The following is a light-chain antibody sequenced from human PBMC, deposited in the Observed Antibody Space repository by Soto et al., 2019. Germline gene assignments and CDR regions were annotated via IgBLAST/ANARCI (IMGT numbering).Light chain of an antibody. J-gene: IGKJ4*01. CDR1: QDISNY. Sequence: DLQMTQSPSSLSASVGDRVTITCQASQDISNYLNWYQQKPGKAPKLLIYDASNLETGVPSRFSGSGSGTDFTFTISSLQPEDIATYYCQQYDNLPLTFGGGPKVEIK. CDR3: QQYDNLPLT. CDR2: DAS. V-gene: IGKV1-33*01.